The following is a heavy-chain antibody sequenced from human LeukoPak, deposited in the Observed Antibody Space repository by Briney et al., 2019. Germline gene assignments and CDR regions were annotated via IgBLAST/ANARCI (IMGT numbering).Heavy chain of an antibody. D-gene: IGHD2-2*02. CDR3: VREGPLTVQVPTAIRGYYYGLDV. V-gene: IGHV4-61*02. CDR1: GASITSGSFY. J-gene: IGHJ6*02. Sequence: PSETLSLTCSVSGASITSGSFYWRWLRQSAGKGLEWIERVYSSGSTNYNPSLESRITMSVDTSKNQISLKLASVTAADTAVYYCVREGPLTVQVPTAIRGYYYGLDVWGQGTTVTV. CDR2: VYSSGST.